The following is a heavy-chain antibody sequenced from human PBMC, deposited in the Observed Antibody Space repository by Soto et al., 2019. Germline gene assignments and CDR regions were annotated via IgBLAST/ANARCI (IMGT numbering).Heavy chain of an antibody. CDR1: GGTFSSYA. D-gene: IGHD3-16*01. CDR2: IIPIFGTA. V-gene: IGHV1-69*12. CDR3: ARKEMATIGGDYYFDY. Sequence: QVQLVQSGAEVKKPGSSVKVSCKASGGTFSSYAISWVRQAPGQGLEWMGGIIPIFGTANYAQKFQGRVTITADESTSTGYMELSSLRSEDTAVYYCARKEMATIGGDYYFDYWGQGTLVTVSS. J-gene: IGHJ4*02.